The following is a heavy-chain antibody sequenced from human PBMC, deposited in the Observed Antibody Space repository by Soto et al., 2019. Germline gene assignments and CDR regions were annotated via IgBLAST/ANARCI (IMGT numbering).Heavy chain of an antibody. Sequence: GESLKISCKASGYSFTSYWIGWVRQMPGKGLEWMGIIYPGDSDTRYSPSFQGQVTISADKSISTAYLQWSRLKASDTAMYYCARSEVTTVVTNWFDPWGQGTLVTVSS. CDR2: IYPGDSDT. D-gene: IGHD4-17*01. J-gene: IGHJ5*02. CDR1: GYSFTSYW. CDR3: ARSEVTTVVTNWFDP. V-gene: IGHV5-51*01.